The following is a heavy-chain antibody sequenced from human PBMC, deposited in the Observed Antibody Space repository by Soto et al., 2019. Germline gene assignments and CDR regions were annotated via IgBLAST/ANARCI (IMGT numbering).Heavy chain of an antibody. J-gene: IGHJ4*02. D-gene: IGHD1-26*01. CDR2: ISGSGGNT. V-gene: IGHV3-23*01. CDR3: AKGLATIDY. CDR1: GFTFSSVA. Sequence: GGSLRLSCAASGFTFSSVAMSWVRQAPGKGLEWVSGISGSGGNTHYADSVKGRFTISRDNSKNTLYVQMNSLRAEDTAVYYCAKGLATIDYWGQGTLVTVSS.